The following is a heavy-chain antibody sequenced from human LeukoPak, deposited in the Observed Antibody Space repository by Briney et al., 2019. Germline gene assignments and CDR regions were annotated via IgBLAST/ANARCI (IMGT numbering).Heavy chain of an antibody. CDR3: ASRSIAADVDY. J-gene: IGHJ4*02. D-gene: IGHD6-6*01. Sequence: PGGSLRLSCAASGFTFSDYYMSWLRQAPGKGLEWVSYISSSGSTIYYADSVKGRFTISRDNAKNSLYLQMNSLRAEDTAVYYCASRSIAADVDYWGQGTLVTVSS. CDR2: ISSSGSTI. V-gene: IGHV3-11*01. CDR1: GFTFSDYY.